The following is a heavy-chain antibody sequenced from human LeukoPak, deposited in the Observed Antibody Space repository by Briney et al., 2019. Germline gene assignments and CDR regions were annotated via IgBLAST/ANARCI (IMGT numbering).Heavy chain of an antibody. Sequence: GGSLRLSSAASGFTFSSYAMSWVRQAPGKGLEWVSAISGSGGSTYYADSVKGRFTISRDNSKNTLYLQMNSLRAEDTAVYYCAKRGFCSSTSCYGGGYWGQGTLVTVSS. CDR2: ISGSGGST. D-gene: IGHD2-2*01. V-gene: IGHV3-23*01. CDR3: AKRGFCSSTSCYGGGY. CDR1: GFTFSSYA. J-gene: IGHJ4*02.